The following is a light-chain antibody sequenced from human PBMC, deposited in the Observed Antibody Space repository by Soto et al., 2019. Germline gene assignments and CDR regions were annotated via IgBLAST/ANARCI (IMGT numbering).Light chain of an antibody. CDR2: DVS. J-gene: IGLJ1*01. V-gene: IGLV2-14*01. CDR3: SSYTSSSTLPDV. CDR1: SSDVGGYNY. Sequence: QSALTQPASVSGSPGQSITISCTGTSSDVGGYNYVSWYQQHPGKAPKLMIYDVSNRPSGVSNRFSGSKSGNTASLTISGLQAEDEADYYCSSYTSSSTLPDVFGNGTKLTV.